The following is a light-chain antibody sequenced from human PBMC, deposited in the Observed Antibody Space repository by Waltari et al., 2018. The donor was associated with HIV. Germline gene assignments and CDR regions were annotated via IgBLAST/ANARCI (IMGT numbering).Light chain of an antibody. Sequence: EIVMTQSPATLSVSPGERATLYCRASQSLSNTNLAWYQHKPGQAPRLLIHGASTRATGIPARFSGSGSGTEFTLTISSMQSEDSAIYYCQQYNNWPPTFGQGARLEIQ. CDR2: GAS. CDR1: QSLSNTN. CDR3: QQYNNWPPT. V-gene: IGKV3-15*01. J-gene: IGKJ2*01.